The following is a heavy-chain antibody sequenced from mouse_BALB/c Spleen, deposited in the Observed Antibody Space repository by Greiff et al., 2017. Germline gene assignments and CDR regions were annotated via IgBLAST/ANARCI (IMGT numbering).Heavy chain of an antibody. D-gene: IGHD1-1*01. CDR2: IDPANGNT. CDR3: ARDYGGLYWYFDV. V-gene: IGHV14-3*02. CDR1: GFNIKDTY. Sequence: VQLQQSGAELVKPGASVKLSCTASGFNIKDTYMHWVKQRPEQGLEWIGRIDPANGNTKYDPKFQGKATITADTSSNTAYLQLSSLTSEDTAVYYCARDYGGLYWYFDVWGAGTTVTVSS. J-gene: IGHJ1*01.